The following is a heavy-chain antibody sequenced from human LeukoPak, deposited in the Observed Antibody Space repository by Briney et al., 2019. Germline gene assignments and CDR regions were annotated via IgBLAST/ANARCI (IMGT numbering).Heavy chain of an antibody. J-gene: IGHJ4*02. Sequence: GGSLRLSCAASGFTFSDYYMSWIRQAPGKGLEWVSYISSSGSTIYYADSVKGRFTISRDNSKNTLYLQMNSLRAEDTAVYYCAKESAGYDSSGYYYSWGQGTLVTVSS. CDR2: ISSSGSTI. CDR3: AKESAGYDSSGYYYS. D-gene: IGHD3-22*01. V-gene: IGHV3-11*01. CDR1: GFTFSDYY.